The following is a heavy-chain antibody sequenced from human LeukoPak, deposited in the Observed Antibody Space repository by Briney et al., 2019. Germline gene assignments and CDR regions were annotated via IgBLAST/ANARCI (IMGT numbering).Heavy chain of an antibody. CDR1: GGSISSYY. CDR3: ARTTGTTSPFDY. CDR2: IYYSGST. J-gene: IGHJ4*02. V-gene: IGHV4-59*01. D-gene: IGHD1-7*01. Sequence: SETLSLTCTVSGGSISSYYWSWIRQPPGKGLEWIGYIYYSGSTNYNPSLKSRVTISVDTSKNQFSLKLSSVTAVDTAVYYCARTTGTTSPFDYWGQGTLVTVSS.